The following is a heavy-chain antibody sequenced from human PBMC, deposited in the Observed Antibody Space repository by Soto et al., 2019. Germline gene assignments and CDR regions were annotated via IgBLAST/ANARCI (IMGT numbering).Heavy chain of an antibody. CDR2: ISYDGSNK. J-gene: IGHJ4*02. D-gene: IGHD3-9*01. CDR3: AVWYDILTADAPFDY. CDR1: GFTFSSYG. Sequence: QVQLVESGGGVVQPGRSLRLSCAASGFTFSSYGMHWVRQAPGKGLEWVAVISYDGSNKYYADSVKGRFTISRDNSKNTLYLQMNSLRAEDTAVYYCAVWYDILTADAPFDYWGQGTLVTVSS. V-gene: IGHV3-30*03.